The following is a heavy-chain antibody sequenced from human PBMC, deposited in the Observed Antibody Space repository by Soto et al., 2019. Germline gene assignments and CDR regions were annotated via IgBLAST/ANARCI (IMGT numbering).Heavy chain of an antibody. D-gene: IGHD3-16*01. J-gene: IGHJ3*01. CDR3: ASRERKYASSAYYDAVDL. CDR2: ISGSSSYT. CDR1: RFTFSDYY. Sequence: QVQLVESGGGLVKPGGSLRLSCAASRFTFSDYYMSWIRQAPGKGLEWVSYISGSSSYTKYADSVKGRFTISRDNARNSLYLQMNSLRVEDTAVYFCASRERKYASSAYYDAVDLGGQGTMVTVSS. V-gene: IGHV3-11*06.